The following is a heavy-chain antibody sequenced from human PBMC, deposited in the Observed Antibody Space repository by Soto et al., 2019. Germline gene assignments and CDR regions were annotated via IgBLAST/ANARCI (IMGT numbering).Heavy chain of an antibody. V-gene: IGHV3-23*01. CDR1: GFSFSSYA. J-gene: IGHJ5*02. CDR3: VKDVYSGSSGQFDR. CDR2: ISATDVAT. Sequence: EVQLLESGGGLGQPGGSLRLSCAASGFSFSSYAMGWVRQAPGKGLEWVSIISATDVATYYADSVKGHFIIARDDSRRTLFLQMNSLRAEDTAVYHCVKDVYSGSSGQFDRWGQGTLVTGSS. D-gene: IGHD1-26*01.